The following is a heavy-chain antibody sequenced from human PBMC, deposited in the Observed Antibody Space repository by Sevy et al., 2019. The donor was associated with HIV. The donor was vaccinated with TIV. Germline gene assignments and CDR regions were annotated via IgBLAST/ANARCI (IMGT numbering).Heavy chain of an antibody. CDR3: AHSTITPLVVVTAVWYYFDY. CDR1: GFSLSSSRVA. V-gene: IGHV2-5*01. D-gene: IGHD2-21*02. J-gene: IGHJ4*02. Sequence: SGPTLVKPTQTLTLTCTCSGFSLSSSRVAVGWIRQSPGKAPEWLALFYWNNDKRYNPSVRSRLTITRDTPKNQVVLTKTNMDPEDTATYYCAHSTITPLVVVTAVWYYFDYWGQGTLVTVSS. CDR2: FYWNNDK.